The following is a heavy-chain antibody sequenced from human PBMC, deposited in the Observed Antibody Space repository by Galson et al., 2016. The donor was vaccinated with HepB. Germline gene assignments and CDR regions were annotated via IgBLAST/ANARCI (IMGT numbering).Heavy chain of an antibody. D-gene: IGHD3-22*01. V-gene: IGHV3-30*03. CDR2: ISYDGYIK. CDR3: ARDASDSSGYRTGALDI. CDR1: GFTFSSYG. J-gene: IGHJ3*02. Sequence: SLRLSCAASGFTFSSYGMHWVRQAPGKGLQWMAVISYDGYIKYYADSVKGRFTISRDNSKNTLYLQMNSLRTEDTAVYYCARDASDSSGYRTGALDIWGQGTMVTVSS.